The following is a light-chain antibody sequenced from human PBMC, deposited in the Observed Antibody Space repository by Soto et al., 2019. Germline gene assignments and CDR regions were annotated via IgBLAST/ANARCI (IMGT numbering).Light chain of an antibody. CDR3: AAWDDGLNGYV. CDR1: SSNIGSNT. V-gene: IGLV1-44*01. Sequence: VLTQPPSASGTPGQRVTISCSGSSSNIGSNTVNWYQQLPGTAPKLLIYSNNQRPSGVPDRFSGSKSGTSASLAISGLQFEDEANNYCAAWDDGLNGYVFGTGTKVTVL. CDR2: SNN. J-gene: IGLJ1*01.